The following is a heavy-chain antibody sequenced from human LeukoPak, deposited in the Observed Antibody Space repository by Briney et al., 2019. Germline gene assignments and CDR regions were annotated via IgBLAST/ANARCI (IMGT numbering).Heavy chain of an antibody. D-gene: IGHD3-16*01. J-gene: IGHJ6*03. V-gene: IGHV4-39*07. CDR2: IYFRGRT. Sequence: SETLSLTCTVSGGSISTSSYCWGWIRQPPGKGLEWIGGIYFRGRTEHNPSLKSRVTISADTSQNQFSPKLSSVTATDTAVYYCARVRGNSAPREFIQAPKYYYYFYMDVWGKGTTVTVSS. CDR3: ARVRGNSAPREFIQAPKYYYYFYMDV. CDR1: GGSISTSSYC.